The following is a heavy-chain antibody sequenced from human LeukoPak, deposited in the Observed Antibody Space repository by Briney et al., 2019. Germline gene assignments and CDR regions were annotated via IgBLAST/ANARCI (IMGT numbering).Heavy chain of an antibody. CDR1: SLSTSGVG. CDR3: AHLMIAGPHDAFDI. V-gene: IGHV2-5*02. CDR2: IYWDDDK. D-gene: IGHD3-22*01. J-gene: IGHJ3*02. Sequence: SLSTSGVGVGSIRQPPGKALEWLALIYWDDDKRYSPSLKSRLTITKDTSKNQVVLTMTNMDPVDTATYYCAHLMIAGPHDAFDIWGQGTMVTVSS.